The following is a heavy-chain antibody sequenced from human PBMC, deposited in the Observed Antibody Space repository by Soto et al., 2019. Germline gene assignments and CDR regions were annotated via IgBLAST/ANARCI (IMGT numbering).Heavy chain of an antibody. CDR2: IWYDGSNK. D-gene: IGHD2-15*01. CDR3: ARDRLYCSGGSCYSSHYFDY. V-gene: IGHV3-33*01. CDR1: GFTFSSYG. Sequence: QVQLVESGGGVVQPGRSLRLSCAASGFTFSSYGMHWVRQAPGKGLEWVAVIWYDGSNKYYADSVKGRFTISRDNSKNTLYLRMNSLRAEDTAVYYCARDRLYCSGGSCYSSHYFDYWGQGTLVTVSS. J-gene: IGHJ4*02.